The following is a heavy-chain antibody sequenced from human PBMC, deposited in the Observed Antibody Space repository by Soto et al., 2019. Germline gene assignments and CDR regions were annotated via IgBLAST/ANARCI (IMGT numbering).Heavy chain of an antibody. CDR3: AIDFNWGSYYYYYGMDV. CDR1: GFTFSNYG. D-gene: IGHD7-27*01. Sequence: QGQLVESGGGVVQPGRSLRLSCAASGFTFSNYGLHWVRQAPGTWLEWVALISNDGSNKNYPDSVKGRFTISRENPKNTLYLRMSSLRAEDTAVYYCAIDFNWGSYYYYYGMDVWGQGTTVTVSS. J-gene: IGHJ6*02. CDR2: ISNDGSNK. V-gene: IGHV3-30*03.